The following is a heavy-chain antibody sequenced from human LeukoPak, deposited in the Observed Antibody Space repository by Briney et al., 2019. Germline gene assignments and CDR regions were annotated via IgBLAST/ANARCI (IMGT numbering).Heavy chain of an antibody. D-gene: IGHD1-26*01. CDR1: GGSFSGYY. CDR3: ARAESGSYYIAYYFDY. CDR2: INHSGST. V-gene: IGHV4-34*01. J-gene: IGHJ4*02. Sequence: PSETLSLTCAVYGGSFSGYYWSWIRQPPGKGLEWIGEINHSGSTNYNPSLKSRVTISVDTSKNQFSLKLSSVTAADTAVYYCARAESGSYYIAYYFDYWGQGTLVTVSS.